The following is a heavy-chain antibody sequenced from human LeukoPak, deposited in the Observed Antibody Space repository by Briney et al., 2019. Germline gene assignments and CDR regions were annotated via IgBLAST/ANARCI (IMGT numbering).Heavy chain of an antibody. Sequence: SVTVSFKSSGGTFSSYAISWVRQAPGQGLEWMGGIIPIFGTANYAQKFQGRVTITTDESTSAAYMELSSLRSEDTAVYYCARSDYWNYFDYWGQGTLVTVSS. CDR2: IIPIFGTA. V-gene: IGHV1-69*05. CDR1: GGTFSSYA. D-gene: IGHD5-12*01. CDR3: ARSDYWNYFDY. J-gene: IGHJ4*02.